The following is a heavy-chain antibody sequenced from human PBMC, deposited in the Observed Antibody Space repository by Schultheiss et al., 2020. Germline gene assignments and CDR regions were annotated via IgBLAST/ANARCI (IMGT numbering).Heavy chain of an antibody. CDR1: GITFGDSA. CDR3: SRGNRVLGSN. J-gene: IGHJ4*02. D-gene: IGHD1-14*01. CDR2: IRSKAFGGTT. Sequence: GGSLRLSCTASGITFGDSAMSWFRQAPGKGLEWVGFIRSKAFGGTTEYAASVKGRFTISRDDSKSIAYLQMNSLKTEDTAVYYCSRGNRVLGSNWGQGTLVNVYS. V-gene: IGHV3-49*03.